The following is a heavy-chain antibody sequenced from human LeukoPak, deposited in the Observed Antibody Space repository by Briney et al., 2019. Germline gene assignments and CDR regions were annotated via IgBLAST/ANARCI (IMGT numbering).Heavy chain of an antibody. CDR3: ARLSRVFDY. V-gene: IGHV3-48*01. CDR2: ISRDSDIR. CDR1: GFIFGRDS. Sequence: GGSLRLSCAASGFIFGRDSMNWVRQAPGRGLEWISYISRDSDIRYYADSVRGRFHISRDNARNSLYLQMNSLRAEDTAVYYCARLSRVFDYWGQGTLVTVSS. J-gene: IGHJ4*02.